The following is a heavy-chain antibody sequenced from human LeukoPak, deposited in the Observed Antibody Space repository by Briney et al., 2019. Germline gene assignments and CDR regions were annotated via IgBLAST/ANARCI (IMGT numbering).Heavy chain of an antibody. CDR2: IKQDGSEK. V-gene: IGHV3-7*01. CDR3: ARDSVVITFDY. J-gene: IGHJ4*02. Sequence: GGSLRLSCAASRFTFSSYWMSWVRQAPGKGLEWVANIKQDGSEKYYVDSVKGRFTISRDNAKNSLYLQMNSLRAEDTAVYYCARDSVVITFDYWGQGTLVTVSS. D-gene: IGHD3-22*01. CDR1: RFTFSSYW.